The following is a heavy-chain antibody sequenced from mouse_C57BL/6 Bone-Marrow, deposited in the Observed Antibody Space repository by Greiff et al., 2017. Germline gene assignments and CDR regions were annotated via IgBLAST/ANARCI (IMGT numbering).Heavy chain of an antibody. D-gene: IGHD1-1*01. Sequence: QLQLKQSGAELMKPGASVKLSCKATGYTFTGYWIEWVKQRPGHGLELIGEILPGSGSTNYNEKFKGKATFTADTSSNTAYMQLSSLTTEDSASYYCASGGYYYGSSYDWFAYWGQGTLVTVSA. CDR2: ILPGSGST. J-gene: IGHJ3*01. CDR3: ASGGYYYGSSYDWFAY. V-gene: IGHV1-9*01. CDR1: GYTFTGYW.